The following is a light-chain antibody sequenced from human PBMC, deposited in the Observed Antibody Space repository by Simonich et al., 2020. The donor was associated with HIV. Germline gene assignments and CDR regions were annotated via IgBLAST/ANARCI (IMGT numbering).Light chain of an antibody. CDR1: QSVITW. J-gene: IGKJ3*01. Sequence: DIQMTQSPSTLSASLGDRVTITCRASQSVITWVAWYQQKPEKAPKLLIYKASSLESGVPLRFSGSGFGTEFTLTISSLQPDDFAVYYCQQRSSWPLSFGPGTKVDIK. CDR2: KAS. CDR3: QQRSSWPLS. V-gene: IGKV1-5*03.